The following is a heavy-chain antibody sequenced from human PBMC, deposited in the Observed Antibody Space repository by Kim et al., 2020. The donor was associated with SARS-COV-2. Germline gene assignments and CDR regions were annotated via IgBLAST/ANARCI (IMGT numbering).Heavy chain of an antibody. CDR1: GGSISSYY. CDR3: AREGLIFPAFDI. J-gene: IGHJ3*02. D-gene: IGHD3-3*01. Sequence: SETLSLTCTVSGGSISSYYWSWIRQPPGKGLEWIGYIYYSGSTNYNPSLKSRVTISVDTSKNQFSLKLSSVTAADTAVYYCAREGLIFPAFDIWGRGSMV. V-gene: IGHV4-59*01. CDR2: IYYSGST.